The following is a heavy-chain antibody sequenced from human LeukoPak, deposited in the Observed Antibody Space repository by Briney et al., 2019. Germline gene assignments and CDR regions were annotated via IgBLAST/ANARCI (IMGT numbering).Heavy chain of an antibody. V-gene: IGHV1-69*05. D-gene: IGHD3-10*01. CDR2: IIPIFGTA. Sequence: SVKVSCKASGGTFSSYAISWVRQAPGQGLEWMGGIIPIFGTANYAQKFQGRVTMTRNTSISTAYMELSSLRSEDTAVYYCATSLSMVRGVIPYWGQGTLVTVSS. CDR3: ATSLSMVRGVIPY. J-gene: IGHJ4*02. CDR1: GGTFSSYA.